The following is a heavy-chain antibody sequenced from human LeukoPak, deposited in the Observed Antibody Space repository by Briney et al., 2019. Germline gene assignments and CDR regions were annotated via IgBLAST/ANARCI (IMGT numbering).Heavy chain of an antibody. D-gene: IGHD3-16*02. J-gene: IGHJ4*02. CDR1: GYTFTGFY. V-gene: IGHV1-2*02. CDR2: INPNSGGT. Sequence: GASVKVSCEASGYTFTGFYIHWVRQAPGQGLEWMGWINPNSGGTNYAQKFQGRVTMTRDTSISTAYMELSSLRSDDTAVYYCARGDYVWGTYHYPFDYWGQGTLVTVSS. CDR3: ARGDYVWGTYHYPFDY.